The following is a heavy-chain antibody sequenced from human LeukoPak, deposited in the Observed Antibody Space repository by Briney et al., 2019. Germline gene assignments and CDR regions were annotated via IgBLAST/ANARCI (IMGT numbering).Heavy chain of an antibody. D-gene: IGHD3-9*01. CDR3: TNIGFDLEQIDY. CDR2: ISSNGGST. V-gene: IGHV3-64D*09. CDR1: GFTLSSYA. Sequence: GGSLRLSCSASGFTLSSYAMHWVRQAPGKGLEYVSAISSNGGSTYYADSVKGRFTISRDNSKNTLYLQMSSLRAEDTAVYYCTNIGFDLEQIDYWGQGTLVTVSS. J-gene: IGHJ4*02.